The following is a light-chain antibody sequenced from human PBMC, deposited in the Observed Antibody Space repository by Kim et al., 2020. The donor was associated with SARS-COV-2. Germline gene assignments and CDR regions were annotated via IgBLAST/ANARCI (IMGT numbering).Light chain of an antibody. V-gene: IGLV3-21*04. J-gene: IGLJ2*01. CDR3: QVWDSSSDHVV. Sequence: AQGKTARMTCRENNIGSKSVHWYQQKPGQAPVLVIYYDSDRPTGIPERFSGSNSGNTATLTISRVEAGDEADYYCQVWDSSSDHVVFGGGTQLTVL. CDR1: NIGSKS. CDR2: YDS.